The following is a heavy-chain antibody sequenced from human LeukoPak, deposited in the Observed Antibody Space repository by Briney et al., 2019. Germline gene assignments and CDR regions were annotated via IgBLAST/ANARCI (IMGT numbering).Heavy chain of an antibody. V-gene: IGHV1-24*01. CDR3: ASSEREVAIADY. CDR2: FDPDDDEI. Sequence: ASVKVSCKLSGYTLTQLSIHWVRQGPGKGLEWMGGFDPDDDEIIYAQKFQGRVTMTEDTSTDTAYMELSSLRSDDTAVCYCASSEREVAIADYWGQGTLVTVSS. D-gene: IGHD5-12*01. CDR1: GYTLTQLS. J-gene: IGHJ4*02.